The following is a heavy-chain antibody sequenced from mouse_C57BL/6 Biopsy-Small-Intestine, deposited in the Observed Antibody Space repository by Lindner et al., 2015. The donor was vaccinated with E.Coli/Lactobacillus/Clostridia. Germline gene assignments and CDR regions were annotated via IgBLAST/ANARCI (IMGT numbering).Heavy chain of an antibody. CDR1: GYTFTEHT. J-gene: IGHJ4*01. D-gene: IGHD1-1*01. CDR2: FYPGSGSI. Sequence: VQLQESGAELVKPGASVKLSCKASGYTFTEHTINWVKQRSGQGLEWIGWFYPGSGSIKYNEKFKDKATLTADKSSHTVYMELSRLTSEDSAVYFCARREKSLYSYYEMDYWGRGTSVTVSS. CDR3: ARREKSLYSYYEMDY. V-gene: IGHV1-62-2*01.